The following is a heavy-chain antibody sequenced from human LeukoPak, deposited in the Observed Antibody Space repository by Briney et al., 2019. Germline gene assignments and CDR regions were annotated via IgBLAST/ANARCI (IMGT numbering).Heavy chain of an antibody. Sequence: PGGSLRLSCSASGVTFTGYRMSWVSQAPGKGLEWVSSISSSNSYIYYVNSVKDRLTISRDNVENSLYLQMNNLRAEDTALYYCARDPRGGVTGLLGYWGQGALVTVSS. CDR1: GVTFTGYR. CDR3: ARDPRGGVTGLLGY. J-gene: IGHJ4*02. V-gene: IGHV3-21*01. CDR2: ISSSNSYI. D-gene: IGHD3-16*01.